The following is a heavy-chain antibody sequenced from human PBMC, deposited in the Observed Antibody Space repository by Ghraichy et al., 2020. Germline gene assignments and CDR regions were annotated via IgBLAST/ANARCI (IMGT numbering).Heavy chain of an antibody. D-gene: IGHD3-16*01. CDR3: ATPNNIMGYYYYGMDV. J-gene: IGHJ6*02. CDR2: FDPKDGET. V-gene: IGHV1-24*01. CDR1: GYTLTELS. Sequence: ASVKVSCKVSGYTLTELSMHWVRQAPGKGLEWMGGFDPKDGETIYAQKLQGRVTMTKDTSTDTAYMELSSLRSEDTAVYYCATPNNIMGYYYYGMDVWGQGTTVTVSS.